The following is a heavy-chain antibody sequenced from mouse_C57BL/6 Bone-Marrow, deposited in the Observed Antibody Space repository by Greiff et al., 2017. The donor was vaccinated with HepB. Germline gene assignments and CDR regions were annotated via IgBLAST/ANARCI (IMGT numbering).Heavy chain of an antibody. V-gene: IGHV3-6*01. Sequence: EVKLEESGPGLVKPSQSLSLTCSVTGYSITSGYYWNWIRQFPGNKLEWMGYISYDGSNNYNPSLKNRISITRDTSKNQFFLKLNSVTTEDTATYYCASLPYDYRFAYWGQGTLVTVSA. J-gene: IGHJ3*01. D-gene: IGHD2-4*01. CDR3: ASLPYDYRFAY. CDR2: ISYDGSN. CDR1: GYSITSGYY.